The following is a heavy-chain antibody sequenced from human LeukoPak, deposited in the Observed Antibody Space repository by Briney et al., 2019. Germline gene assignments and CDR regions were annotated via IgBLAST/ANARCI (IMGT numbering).Heavy chain of an antibody. CDR1: GFIFSSVE. J-gene: IGHJ3*02. V-gene: IGHV3-21*01. D-gene: IGHD4-17*01. CDR2: ISSSSSYI. Sequence: GGSLRLSCAASGFIFSSVEMNWVRQAPGKGLEWVSSISSSSSYIYYADSLKGRFTISRDNAKTSLYLQMNSLRAEDTAVYYCARDRLIYGDYGDAFDTWGQGTMVAVSS. CDR3: ARDRLIYGDYGDAFDT.